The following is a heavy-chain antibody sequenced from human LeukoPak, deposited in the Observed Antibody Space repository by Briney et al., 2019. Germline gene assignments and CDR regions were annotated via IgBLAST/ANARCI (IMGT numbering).Heavy chain of an antibody. D-gene: IGHD5-18*01. V-gene: IGHV3-30*04. CDR2: ISYDGSNK. CDR3: AREGGYSYGYRFWYYYYYMDV. Sequence: WIRQAPGKGLEWVAVISYDGSNKYYADSVKGRFTISRDNSKNTLYLQMNSLRAEDTAVYYCAREGGYSYGYRFWYYYYYMDVWGKGTTVTVSS. J-gene: IGHJ6*03.